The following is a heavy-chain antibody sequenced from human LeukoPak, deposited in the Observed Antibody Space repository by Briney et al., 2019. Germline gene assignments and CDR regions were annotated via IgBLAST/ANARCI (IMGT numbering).Heavy chain of an antibody. Sequence: GGSLRLSCAASGFPFSSYPMHWVRQAPGKGLEWVAIVSNDARYKDYADSVKGRFTISRDNSKNTLNLEMNSLRAEDTALYYCAGWRGSASGSFSGPLDYWGQGTLVTVSS. V-gene: IGHV3-30*04. CDR1: GFPFSSYP. D-gene: IGHD3-10*01. J-gene: IGHJ4*02. CDR2: VSNDARYK. CDR3: AGWRGSASGSFSGPLDY.